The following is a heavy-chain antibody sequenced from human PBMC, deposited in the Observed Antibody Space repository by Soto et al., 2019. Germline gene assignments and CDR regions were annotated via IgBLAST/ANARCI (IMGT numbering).Heavy chain of an antibody. CDR3: AALGVNFDH. V-gene: IGHV1-58*01. CDR2: IGVGSGNR. Sequence: SVKVSRKASGFTFTSSAVQWVRQARGQRLEWIGWIGVGSGNRHYAQKFQERVTITRDMSTNTAYMELSSLRSEDTAVYYCAALGVNFDHWGQGTLVTGSS. J-gene: IGHJ4*02. D-gene: IGHD2-8*01. CDR1: GFTFTSSA.